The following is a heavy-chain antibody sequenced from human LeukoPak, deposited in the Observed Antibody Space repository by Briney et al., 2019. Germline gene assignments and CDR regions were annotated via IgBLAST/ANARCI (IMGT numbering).Heavy chain of an antibody. Sequence: SETLSLTCTVSGGSISSYYWSWIRQPPGKGLEWIGYIYYSGSTNYNPSLKSRVTISVDTSKNQFSLKLSSVTAADTAVYYCARAKDIVVVPAAITGGHFDYWGQGTPVTVSS. J-gene: IGHJ4*02. V-gene: IGHV4-59*01. CDR1: GGSISSYY. CDR2: IYYSGST. CDR3: ARAKDIVVVPAAITGGHFDY. D-gene: IGHD2-2*02.